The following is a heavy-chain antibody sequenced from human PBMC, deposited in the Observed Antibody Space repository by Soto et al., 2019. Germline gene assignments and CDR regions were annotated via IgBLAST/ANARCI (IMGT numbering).Heavy chain of an antibody. D-gene: IGHD5-18*01. CDR3: ARDRLMATAGTARHYFGLDV. J-gene: IGHJ6*02. CDR1: GGSIRSGGYY. Sequence: LSLTCTVSGGSIRSGGYYWSWVRQSPRRGLEWIGNIYYSGSTYYNPSLKSRLTISVDTSKNQFSLNLSSVTAADTAVYYCARDRLMATAGTARHYFGLDVWGQGTTVTVSS. V-gene: IGHV4-31*03. CDR2: IYYSGST.